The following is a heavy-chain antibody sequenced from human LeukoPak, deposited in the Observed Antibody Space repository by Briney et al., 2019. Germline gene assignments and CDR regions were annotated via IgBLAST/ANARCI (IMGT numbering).Heavy chain of an antibody. CDR1: GLTFSNYA. D-gene: IGHD1-26*01. Sequence: GGSLRLSCAASGLTFSNYAMSWVRQAPGKGLEWVSLIGGSGVNTFYADPVKGRFTISRDNSKNTLYLQMNSLRAEDTAVYYCASGRYSGGYYYFDYWGQGTLVTVSS. CDR3: ASGRYSGGYYYFDY. J-gene: IGHJ4*02. V-gene: IGHV3-23*01. CDR2: IGGSGVNT.